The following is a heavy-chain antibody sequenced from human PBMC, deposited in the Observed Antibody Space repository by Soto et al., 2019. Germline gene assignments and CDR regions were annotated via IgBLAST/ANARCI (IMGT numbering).Heavy chain of an antibody. D-gene: IGHD1-26*01. CDR1: GGSISNYY. V-gene: IGHV4-59*08. CDR3: ARLVPGGSYFDY. Sequence: PSETLSLTCTVSGGSISNYYWSWIRQPPGKGLEWIGYIYYSGSTNYNPSLKSRVTISVDTSKNQFSLKLSSVTAADTAVYYCARLVPGGSYFDYWGQGTLVTLSS. J-gene: IGHJ4*02. CDR2: IYYSGST.